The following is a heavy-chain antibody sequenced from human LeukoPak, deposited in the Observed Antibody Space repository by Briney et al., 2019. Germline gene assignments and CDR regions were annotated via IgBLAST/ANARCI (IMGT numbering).Heavy chain of an antibody. CDR1: GFTFSIYS. D-gene: IGHD3-3*01. CDR3: TKEVRFQIDC. J-gene: IGHJ4*02. Sequence: PGGSLRLSCAASGFTFSIYSMNWVRQAPGKGLEWISYINSGGGTTYYADSVKGRFTISRDNAKNSLYLQMNSLRAEDTAVYYCTKEVRFQIDCWGQGTLVTVSA. CDR2: INSGGGTT. V-gene: IGHV3-48*01.